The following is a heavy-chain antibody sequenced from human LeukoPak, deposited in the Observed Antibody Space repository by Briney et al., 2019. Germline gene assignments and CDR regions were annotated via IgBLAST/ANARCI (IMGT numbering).Heavy chain of an antibody. CDR3: EKARVGATTYYYGMDV. Sequence: GRSLRLSCAASGFTFDDYAMHWVRQAPGKGLEWASGISWNSGSIGYADSVKGRFTISRDNAKNSLYLQMNSLRAEDTALYYCEKARVGATTYYYGMDVGAKGPRVPVP. J-gene: IGHJ6*04. CDR1: GFTFDDYA. V-gene: IGHV3-9*01. CDR2: ISWNSGSI. D-gene: IGHD1-26*01.